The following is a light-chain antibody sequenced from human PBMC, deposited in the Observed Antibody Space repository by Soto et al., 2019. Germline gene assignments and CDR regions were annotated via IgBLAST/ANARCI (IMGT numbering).Light chain of an antibody. CDR3: QQSYSYPPT. Sequence: DIQVTQYPSSVSASVGDRVTITCRASQSFSSWLAWYQHKPGKAPKLLIYKASSLESGVPSRFSGSGSGTDFTLTISCLQSEDFATYCCQQSYSYPPTFGQGTKVDI. CDR1: QSFSSW. J-gene: IGKJ1*01. CDR2: KAS. V-gene: IGKV1-5*03.